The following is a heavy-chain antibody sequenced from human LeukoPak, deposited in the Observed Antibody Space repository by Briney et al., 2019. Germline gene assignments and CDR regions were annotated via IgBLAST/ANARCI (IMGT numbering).Heavy chain of an antibody. CDR3: ARLSGPSGGPVSFFGLDV. V-gene: IGHV4-59*08. J-gene: IGHJ6*02. CDR1: GGSMTNYY. D-gene: IGHD6-19*01. CDR2: IYYRGDT. Sequence: SETLSLTCTVSGGSMTNYYWSWIRQSPGKGLEWIGHIYYRGDTKYNPSLKSRVTVAVDTSKQQFSLRLSSVGAADPAVYYCARLSGPSGGPVSFFGLDVWGQGTTVIVSS.